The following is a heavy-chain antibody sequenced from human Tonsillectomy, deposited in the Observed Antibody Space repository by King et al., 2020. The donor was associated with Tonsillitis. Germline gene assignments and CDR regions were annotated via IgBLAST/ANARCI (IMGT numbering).Heavy chain of an antibody. Sequence: QLVQSGAEVKKPESSVKVSCKTSGGPFINYAISWVRQAPGQGLEWMGGVTPNLRTANYAQRFQDRVTIYADKSTTTTYMELKNLRSEDTARYYCARGTSPRGAVDSWGQGTLVTVSS. CDR3: ARGTSPRGAVDS. V-gene: IGHV1-69*14. D-gene: IGHD3-10*01. CDR1: GGPFINYA. J-gene: IGHJ4*02. CDR2: VTPNLRTA.